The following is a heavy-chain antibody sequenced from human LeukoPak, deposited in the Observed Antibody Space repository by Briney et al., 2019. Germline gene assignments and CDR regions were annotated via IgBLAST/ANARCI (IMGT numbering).Heavy chain of an antibody. CDR3: ARGLSVTTDLHDWFDP. CDR1: GFTFSSYS. D-gene: IGHD4-17*01. CDR2: ISSSSSYI. Sequence: PGGSLRLSCAASGFTFSSYSMNWVRQAPGKGLEWVSSISSSSSYIYYADSVKGRFTISRDNAKNSLYLQMNSLRAEDTAVYYCARGLSVTTDLHDWFDPWGQGTLVTVSS. V-gene: IGHV3-21*01. J-gene: IGHJ5*02.